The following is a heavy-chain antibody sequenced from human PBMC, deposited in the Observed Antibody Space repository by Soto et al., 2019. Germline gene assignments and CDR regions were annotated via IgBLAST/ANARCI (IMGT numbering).Heavy chain of an antibody. CDR1: GFTFSRYG. V-gene: IGHV3-30*18. CDR2: ISHDGKVK. Sequence: QVQLVESGGGVVQPGRSLRLSCAASGFTFSRYGMHWVRQAPGKGLEWVTVISHDGKVKYYVDSVKDRFTISRDNSKNTLSLQMNSLRAEDTGVYYCAKEYTQDRSTSLDYWGQGTLVTVSS. CDR3: AKEYTQDRSTSLDY. D-gene: IGHD6-6*01. J-gene: IGHJ4*02.